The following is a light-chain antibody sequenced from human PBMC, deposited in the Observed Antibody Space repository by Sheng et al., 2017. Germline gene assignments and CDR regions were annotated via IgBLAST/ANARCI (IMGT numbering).Light chain of an antibody. CDR3: QQRSNLIT. CDR2: DAS. J-gene: IGKJ5*01. Sequence: EIVLTQSPATLSLSPGERASQSVSSYLAWYQQKPGQAPRLLIYDASNRATGIPARFSGSGSGTDFTLTISSLEPEDFAVYYCQQRSNLITFGQGTRLEIK. CDR1: QSVSSY. V-gene: IGKV3-11*01.